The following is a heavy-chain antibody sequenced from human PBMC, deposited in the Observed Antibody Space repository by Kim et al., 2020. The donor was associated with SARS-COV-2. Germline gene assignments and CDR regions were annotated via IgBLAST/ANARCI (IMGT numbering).Heavy chain of an antibody. V-gene: IGHV3-30*07. J-gene: IGHJ6*02. CDR3: ARDVPAARHLYYYYYGMDV. Sequence: GRFTISRDNSKNTLYLQMNSLRAEDTAVYYCARDVPAARHLYYYYYGMDVWGQGTTVTVSS. D-gene: IGHD6-13*01.